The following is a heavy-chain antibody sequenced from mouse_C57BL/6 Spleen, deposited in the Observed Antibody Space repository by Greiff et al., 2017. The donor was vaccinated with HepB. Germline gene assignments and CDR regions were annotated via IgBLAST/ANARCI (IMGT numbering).Heavy chain of an antibody. D-gene: IGHD1-1*01. V-gene: IGHV7-3*01. CDR1: GFTFTDYY. Sequence: EVHLVESGGGLVQPGGSLSLSCAASGFTFTDYYMSWVRQPPGKALEWLGFIRNKANGYTTEYSASVKGQFTISRDNSQSILYLQMNALRAEDSATYYCARLSSYGSRFYYFDYWGQGTTLTVSS. J-gene: IGHJ2*01. CDR2: IRNKANGYTT. CDR3: ARLSSYGSRFYYFDY.